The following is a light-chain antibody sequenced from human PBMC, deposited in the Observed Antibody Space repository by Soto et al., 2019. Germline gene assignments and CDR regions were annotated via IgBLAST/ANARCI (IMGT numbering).Light chain of an antibody. V-gene: IGKV1-9*01. CDR1: QGISSY. CDR3: QPLNSYPP. J-gene: IGKJ5*01. CDR2: AAS. Sequence: IQLTQSPYSLSASVGDRVTITCRASQGISSYLAWYQQKPGKAPKLLIYAASTLQSGVPSRFSGSGSGTDFTLTISSLQPEDFATYYCQPLNSYPPFGQGTRLEIK.